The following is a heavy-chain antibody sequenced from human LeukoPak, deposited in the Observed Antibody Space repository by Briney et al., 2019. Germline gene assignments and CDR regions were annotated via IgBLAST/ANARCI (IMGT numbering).Heavy chain of an antibody. D-gene: IGHD6-25*01. CDR3: ARARVTAAIDY. V-gene: IGHV4-34*01. J-gene: IGHJ4*02. CDR1: VGSFSGYY. Sequence: SETLSLTCAVYVGSFSGYYWTWIRQPPGKGLEWIGEINHSGSTNYNPSLKSRVTISVDTSKNQFSLKLRSVTAADTAMYYCARARVTAAIDYWSQGTLVTVSS. CDR2: INHSGST.